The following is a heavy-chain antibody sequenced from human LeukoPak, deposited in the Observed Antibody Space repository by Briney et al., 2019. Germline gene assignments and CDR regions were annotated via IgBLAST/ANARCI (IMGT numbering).Heavy chain of an antibody. Sequence: PGGSLRLSCAASGFTFDDYTMHWVRQAPGKGLEWVSLISWDGGSTYYADSVKGRFTISRDNSKNSLYLQMNSLRTEDTALYYCAKMAVPAAMRGEFDYWGQGTLVTVSS. CDR3: AKMAVPAAMRGEFDY. D-gene: IGHD2-2*01. CDR1: GFTFDDYT. V-gene: IGHV3-43*01. CDR2: ISWDGGST. J-gene: IGHJ4*02.